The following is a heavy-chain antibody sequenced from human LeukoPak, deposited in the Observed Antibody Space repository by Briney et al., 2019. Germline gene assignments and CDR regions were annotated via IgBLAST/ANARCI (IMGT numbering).Heavy chain of an antibody. CDR1: GFTFSSYA. V-gene: IGHV3-23*01. D-gene: IGHD3-22*01. Sequence: GGSLRLSCAASGFTFSSYAMSWVRQAPGKGLEWISAILGSGDTTHYAESVKGRFTISRDNSKYTVYLQMSSLSAEDTALYYCAKVKYYDSHHGFGLWGQGTLVTVSP. CDR2: ILGSGDTT. CDR3: AKVKYYDSHHGFGL. J-gene: IGHJ3*01.